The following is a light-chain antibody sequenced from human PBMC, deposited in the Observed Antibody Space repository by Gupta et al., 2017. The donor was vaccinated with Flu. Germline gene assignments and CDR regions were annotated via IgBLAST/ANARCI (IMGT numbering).Light chain of an antibody. J-gene: IGKJ3*01. CDR3: RQHTSYPFT. CDR2: SAS. CDR1: QDIGHD. V-gene: IGKV1-17*01. Sequence: PSPLSASVGDRVTITCRASQDIGHDLGWYQQKPGKAPRRLIYSASTLQSEVPSRFSGSGYGTDFTLTISSLRPEDFATYYCRQHTSYPFTFGHGTKVDSK.